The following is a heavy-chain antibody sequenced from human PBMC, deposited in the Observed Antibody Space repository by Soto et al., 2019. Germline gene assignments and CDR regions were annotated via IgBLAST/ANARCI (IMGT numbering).Heavy chain of an antibody. Sequence: GGSRRRFWVASGFTFSGYAMTWARQAPGKGLEWVSAISGGDGSPSYADSVKGRFTISRDNSKNTLYLHMNSLRADDTAAYYCAKWHTYNYDSLAFSGFDCWGQGTQVTVSS. D-gene: IGHD3-16*01. J-gene: IGHJ4*02. V-gene: IGHV3-23*01. CDR1: GFTFSGYA. CDR3: AKWHTYNYDSLAFSGFDC. CDR2: ISGGDGSP.